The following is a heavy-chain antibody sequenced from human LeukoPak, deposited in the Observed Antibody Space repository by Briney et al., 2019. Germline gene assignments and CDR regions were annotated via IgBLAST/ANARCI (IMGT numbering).Heavy chain of an antibody. CDR2: IYWDDDS. J-gene: IGHJ3*02. CDR3: AHSQVFSYGSFHDAYDI. CDR1: GVSPSTSGVG. D-gene: IGHD5-18*01. Sequence: SGPTLVNPTQTLTLTCSLSGVSPSTSGVGVGWIRQPPGKALEWLALIYWDDDSRYSPSLKSRLTIAKDTSKNQVVLTLTNMDSVDTATYYCAHSQVFSYGSFHDAYDIWGLGMLVTVSS. V-gene: IGHV2-5*02.